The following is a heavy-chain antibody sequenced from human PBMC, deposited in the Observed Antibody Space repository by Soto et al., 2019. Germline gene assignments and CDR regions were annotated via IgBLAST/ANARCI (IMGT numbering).Heavy chain of an antibody. CDR2: IYYSGST. CDR1: GGSLSSGDYY. J-gene: IGHJ6*04. CDR3: ARGRQAHSYGMDD. Sequence: PSLTLSLTCTVSGGSLSSGDYYWRWIRQPPGRGLEWIGYIYYSGSTYYNPSLKRRVTISVDTSKNQLSLQLSSVTPADTAVYYCARGRQAHSYGMDDWGERTRVNVSS. V-gene: IGHV4-30-4*01.